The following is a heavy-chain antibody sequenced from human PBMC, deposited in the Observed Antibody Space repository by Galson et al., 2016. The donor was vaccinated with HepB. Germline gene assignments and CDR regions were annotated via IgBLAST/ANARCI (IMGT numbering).Heavy chain of an antibody. D-gene: IGHD1-26*01. J-gene: IGHJ4*02. Sequence: SLRLSCAASGFTFSSYTMHWVRQAPGKGLEWISSISGGGTIYYADSVKGRFTISRDNAKDSLSLHMNGLRDEDTALYYCARGDYWEGLEDWGQGTLVTVSS. V-gene: IGHV3-48*02. CDR1: GFTFSSYT. CDR2: ISGGGTI. CDR3: ARGDYWEGLED.